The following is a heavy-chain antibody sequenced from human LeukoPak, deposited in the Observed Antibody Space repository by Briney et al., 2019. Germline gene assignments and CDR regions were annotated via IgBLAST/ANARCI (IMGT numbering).Heavy chain of an antibody. D-gene: IGHD3-3*01. J-gene: IGHJ4*02. CDR2: ISSSGSTI. V-gene: IGHV3-11*04. CDR3: ARDRLTGGRFWSGYEDFDY. CDR1: GFTFSDYY. Sequence: PGGSLRLFCAASGFTFSDYYMSWIRQAPGMGLEWVSYISSSGSTIYYADSVKGRFTISRDNAKNSLYLQMNSLRAEDTAVYYCARDRLTGGRFWSGYEDFDYWGQGTLVTVSS.